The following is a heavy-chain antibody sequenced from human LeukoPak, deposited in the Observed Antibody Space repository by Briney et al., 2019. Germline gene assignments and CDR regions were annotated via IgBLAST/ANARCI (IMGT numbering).Heavy chain of an antibody. CDR3: ARGGQYSGYYYFDY. Sequence: QSSEALSLTCAVYGGSFSGYYWSWIRQPPGKGLEWVANIKQEGSETYSVDSVKGRFTISRDNAKNSLYLQMNSLRAEDTAVYYCARGGQYSGYYYFDYWGQGTLVTVSS. J-gene: IGHJ4*02. CDR2: IKQEGSET. V-gene: IGHV3-7*01. CDR1: GGSFSGYY. D-gene: IGHD3-22*01.